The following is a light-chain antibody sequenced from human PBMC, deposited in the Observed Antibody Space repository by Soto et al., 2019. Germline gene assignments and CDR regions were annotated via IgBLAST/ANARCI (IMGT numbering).Light chain of an antibody. V-gene: IGLV2-8*01. CDR1: SSDVGGYNY. CDR2: EVT. Sequence: QSALTQPPSASGSPGQSITISCTGNSSDVGGYNYVSWYQQHPGKVPKLMIYEVTKRPSGVPERFSGSKSGNTASLTVSGLQAEDEADYYCSSYAGSNNFVFGGGTKLTVL. CDR3: SSYAGSNNFV. J-gene: IGLJ3*02.